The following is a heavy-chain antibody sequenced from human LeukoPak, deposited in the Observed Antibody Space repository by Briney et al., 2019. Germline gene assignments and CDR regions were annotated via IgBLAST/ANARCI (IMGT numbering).Heavy chain of an antibody. J-gene: IGHJ5*02. CDR3: ARESHWFDP. Sequence: SETLSLTCTVSGGSISSGSYYWSWIRQPPGKGLEWIGYIDYSGSTNYNPSLKSRVTISVDTSKNQFSLKLSSVTAADTAVYYCARESHWFDPWGQGTLVTVSS. CDR2: IDYSGST. V-gene: IGHV4-61*01. CDR1: GGSISSGSYY.